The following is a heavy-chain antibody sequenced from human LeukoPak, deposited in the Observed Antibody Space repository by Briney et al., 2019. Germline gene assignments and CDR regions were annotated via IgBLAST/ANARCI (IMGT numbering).Heavy chain of an antibody. CDR2: INPSGGST. D-gene: IGHD2-15*01. J-gene: IGHJ5*02. V-gene: IGHV1-46*01. CDR1: GYSFTSYY. Sequence: GASVKVSCKAYGYSFTSYYMHWVRQAPGQGLEWTGMINPSGGSTSYAEKFQGRVIMTRDMSTSTDYMERSSLMSEDTAVYYCARDNSMGGRGWWFDPWGQGTLVTVSS. CDR3: ARDNSMGGRGWWFDP.